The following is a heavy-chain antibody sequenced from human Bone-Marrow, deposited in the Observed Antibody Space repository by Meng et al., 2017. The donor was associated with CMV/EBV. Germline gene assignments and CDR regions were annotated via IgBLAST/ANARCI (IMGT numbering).Heavy chain of an antibody. J-gene: IGHJ6*01. CDR2: ISHSGNT. CDR1: GGSFSGYY. D-gene: IGHD3-3*01. V-gene: IGHV4-34*01. CDR3: ARRSYYDFWSGYLGGYGMDV. Sequence: GSLRLSCTVYGGSFSGYYWNRIRQPPGKGLEWIGEISHSGNTNFNPSLKSRVTISVDTSKNQFSLKLSSVTAADTAVYYCARRSYYDFWSGYLGGYGMDVWGQGTTVTVSS.